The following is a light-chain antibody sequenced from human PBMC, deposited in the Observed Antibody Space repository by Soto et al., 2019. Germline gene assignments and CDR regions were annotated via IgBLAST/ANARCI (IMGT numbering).Light chain of an antibody. V-gene: IGLV2-14*01. J-gene: IGLJ1*01. CDR1: NSDGGGYKY. CDR3: SSYTTSSPRV. Sequence: SVLTEPGSVSGGPGQWITISCTGTNSDGGGYKYVSWYQQYPGKAPKLMMYEVSNRPSGVSNRFSGSKSGNTASLTISVLQAEDEADYYCSSYTTSSPRVFGTGTKVTVL. CDR2: EVS.